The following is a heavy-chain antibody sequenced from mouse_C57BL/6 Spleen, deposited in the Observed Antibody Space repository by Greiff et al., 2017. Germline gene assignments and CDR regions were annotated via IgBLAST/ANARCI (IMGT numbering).Heavy chain of an antibody. D-gene: IGHD3-2*02. V-gene: IGHV1-72*01. CDR3: AREEELRLLFAY. CDR1: GYTFTSYW. Sequence: VQLQQSGAELVKPGASVKLSCKASGYTFTSYWMHWVKQRPGRGLEWLGRIDPNSGGTKYHEKFKSKATLTVDKPSSTAYMQLSSLKSEDSAVYYCAREEELRLLFAYWGQGTLVTVSA. CDR2: IDPNSGGT. J-gene: IGHJ3*01.